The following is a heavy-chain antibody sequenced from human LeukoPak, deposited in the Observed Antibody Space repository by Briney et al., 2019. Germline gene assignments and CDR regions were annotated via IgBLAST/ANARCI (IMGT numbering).Heavy chain of an antibody. J-gene: IGHJ4*02. V-gene: IGHV1-69*13. D-gene: IGHD2-15*01. CDR2: IIPIFGTA. CDR3: ARVQARYCSGGSCYRFDY. CDR1: GGTFSSYA. Sequence: EASVKVSCKASGGTFSSYAISWVRQAPGQGLEWMGGIIPIFGTANYAQKFQGRVTITADESTSTAYMELSSLRSEDTAVYYCARVQARYCSGGSCYRFDYWGQGTLVTVSS.